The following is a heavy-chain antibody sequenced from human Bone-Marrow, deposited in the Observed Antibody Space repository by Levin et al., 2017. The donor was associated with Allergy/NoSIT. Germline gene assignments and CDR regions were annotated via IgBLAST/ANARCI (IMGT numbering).Heavy chain of an antibody. CDR3: AKWGGYYYYMDV. V-gene: IGHV3-30*18. Sequence: GGSLRLSCAASGFTFSSYGMHWVRQAPGKGLEWVAVISYDGSNKYYADSVKGRFTISRDNSKNTLYLQMNSLRAEDTAVYYCAKWGGYYYYMDVWGKGTTVTVSS. D-gene: IGHD3-16*01. CDR2: ISYDGSNK. CDR1: GFTFSSYG. J-gene: IGHJ6*03.